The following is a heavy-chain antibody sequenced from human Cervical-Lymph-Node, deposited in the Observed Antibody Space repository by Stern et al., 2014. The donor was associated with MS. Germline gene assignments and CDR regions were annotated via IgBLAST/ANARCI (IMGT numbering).Heavy chain of an antibody. D-gene: IGHD6-19*01. CDR3: ARDHTSGREGVRWFGS. J-gene: IGHJ5*01. Sequence: EVQLVESGGGLVESGKSLRLSCAASGFTFKSYTMNWVRQAPGKGLEWVASIYSGDYIFYTESVRGRFTSSRDNVANSIYLQMNSLRAEDTAVYYCARDHTSGREGVRWFGSWGQGTLVTVSS. CDR1: GFTFKSYT. V-gene: IGHV3-21*06. CDR2: IYSGDYI.